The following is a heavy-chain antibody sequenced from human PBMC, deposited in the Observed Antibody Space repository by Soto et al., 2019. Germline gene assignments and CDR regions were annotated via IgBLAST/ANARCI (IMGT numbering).Heavy chain of an antibody. CDR2: IIPVFGTA. CDR3: ARGYIAASYDFDV. V-gene: IGHV1-69*13. J-gene: IGHJ6*02. CDR1: GGTFSSDG. D-gene: IGHD6-13*01. Sequence: ASVQGSCKASGGTFSSDGISWVRQAPGQGLEWMGGIIPVFGTANYAQKFQGRVTITADESTSTAYVEVSSLRSEDTAVYYCARGYIAASYDFDVWGQGTTVTVSS.